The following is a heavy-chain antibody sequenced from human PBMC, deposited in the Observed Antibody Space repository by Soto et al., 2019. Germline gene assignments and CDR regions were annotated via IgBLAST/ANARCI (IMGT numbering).Heavy chain of an antibody. V-gene: IGHV3-23*01. J-gene: IGHJ4*02. CDR2: ISGSDGTT. D-gene: IGHD1-1*01. CDR3: AKGGWGTVLDY. CDR1: GFTFSNYA. Sequence: EVQLLESGGGLVQPGGSLRLSCAASGFTFSNYALPWVRQAPGKGLEWVSAISGSDGTTYYADSVKGRFTISRDNSMDTLYLQLDSLRGEDTAMYDCAKGGWGTVLDYWGQGTRVTVSS.